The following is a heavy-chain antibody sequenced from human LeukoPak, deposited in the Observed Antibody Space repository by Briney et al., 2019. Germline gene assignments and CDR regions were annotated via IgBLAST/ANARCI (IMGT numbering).Heavy chain of an antibody. V-gene: IGHV3-74*01. CDR2: INSDGSST. J-gene: IGHJ4*02. D-gene: IGHD3-10*01. CDR3: ASYGRN. Sequence: AGGPLRHPCAASGLTYSSYWMHWVRAAPGKGLVWVSRINSDGSSTSYADSVKGRFTISRDNAKNTLYLQMNSLRAEDTAVYYCASYGRNWGQGTLVTVSS. CDR1: GLTYSSYW.